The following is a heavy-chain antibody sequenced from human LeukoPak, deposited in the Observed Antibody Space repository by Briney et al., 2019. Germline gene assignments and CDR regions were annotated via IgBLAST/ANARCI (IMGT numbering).Heavy chain of an antibody. D-gene: IGHD5/OR15-5a*01. CDR2: IWYDGSNK. CDR3: ARDLSRRSFDY. Sequence: GGSLRLSCAASGFTFSSYGMHWVRQAPGKGLEWVAVIWYDGSNKYYADSVKGRFTISRDISRDTSKNTLYLQMNSLRAEDTAVYYRARDLSRRSFDYWGQGTLATVSS. V-gene: IGHV3-33*01. J-gene: IGHJ4*02. CDR1: GFTFSSYG.